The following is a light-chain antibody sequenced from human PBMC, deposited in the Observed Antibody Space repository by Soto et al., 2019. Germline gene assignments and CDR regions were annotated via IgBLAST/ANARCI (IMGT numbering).Light chain of an antibody. J-gene: IGLJ2*01. Sequence: QAVLTQSPSASASLGASVKLTCTLSSGHSSYAIAWHQQQPEKGPRYLMKLNSDGSHSKGDGIPDRFSGSSSGAERYLISARLQSQDEDDYYCQTWGSGVVFGGGTKVTVL. V-gene: IGLV4-69*01. CDR1: SGHSSYA. CDR3: QTWGSGVV. CDR2: LNSDGSH.